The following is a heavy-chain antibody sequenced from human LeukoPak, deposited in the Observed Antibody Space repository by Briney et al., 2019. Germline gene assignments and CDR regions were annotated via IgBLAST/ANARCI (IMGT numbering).Heavy chain of an antibody. J-gene: IGHJ4*02. CDR1: GFTFSDHH. D-gene: IGHD4-23*01. CDR3: ARGDYGGDYFDS. CDR2: ISSGSTYT. Sequence: PGGSLRLSCEASGFTFSDHHMSWSRQAPGKGLEWVSYISSGSTYTDYADSVEGRFTISRDNAKNSLYLQMNSLRAEDTAVYYCARGDYGGDYFDSWGQGTLVTVSS. V-gene: IGHV3-11*05.